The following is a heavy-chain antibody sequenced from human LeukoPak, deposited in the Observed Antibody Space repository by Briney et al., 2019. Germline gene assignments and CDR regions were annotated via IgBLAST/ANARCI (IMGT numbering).Heavy chain of an antibody. Sequence: PSETLSLTCTVSGGSISSSSYYRGWIRQPPGKGLEWIGSIYYSGSTYYNPSLKSRVTISVDTSKNQFSLKLSSVTAADTAVYYCARHRGGVDWGSFDYWGQGTLVTVSS. CDR3: ARHRGGVDWGSFDY. D-gene: IGHD7-27*01. CDR1: GGSISSSSYY. J-gene: IGHJ4*02. CDR2: IYYSGST. V-gene: IGHV4-39*01.